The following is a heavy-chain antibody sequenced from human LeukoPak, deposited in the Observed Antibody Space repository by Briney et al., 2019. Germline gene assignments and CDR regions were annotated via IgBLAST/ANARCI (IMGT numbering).Heavy chain of an antibody. V-gene: IGHV3-7*05. CDR2: MKPDGSDK. Sequence: GGSLRLSCAASGFTFSRYWMTWVRQAPGKGLEWVANMKPDGSDKYYVDSVKGRFTISRDNAKNSLYLQMNSLRAEDTAVYYCARDDRSFDYWGQGTLVTVPS. J-gene: IGHJ4*02. CDR1: GFTFSRYW. CDR3: ARDDRSFDY.